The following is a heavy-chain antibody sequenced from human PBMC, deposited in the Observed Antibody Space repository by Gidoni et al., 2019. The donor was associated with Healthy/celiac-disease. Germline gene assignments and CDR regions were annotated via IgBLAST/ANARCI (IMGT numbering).Heavy chain of an antibody. D-gene: IGHD3-9*01. Sequence: QVQLQQWGAGLLKPSETLSLTCSVYGGAFSGYYWSWIRQPPGKGLEWIGEIKHRGSTNYNPSLKSRDTISVDTYKNHFSLKLSAATAAYTAVYYCARGQDSRYFDWLDYWGQGTLVTVSS. CDR3: ARGQDSRYFDWLDY. V-gene: IGHV4-34*01. CDR2: IKHRGST. CDR1: GGAFSGYY. J-gene: IGHJ4*02.